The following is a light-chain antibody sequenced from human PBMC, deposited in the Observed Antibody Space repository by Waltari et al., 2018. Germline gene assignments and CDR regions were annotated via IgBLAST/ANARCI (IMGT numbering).Light chain of an antibody. Sequence: QSALTQPASVSGSPGQSITISCSGSSTDLGSSTLVSWYQHPPDKAPKLLIYEGTERPSGISHRFSGSKSGNTASLTISKLQAEDEADYYCFSYADGRSLVFGGGTKLTVL. CDR1: STDLGSSTL. J-gene: IGLJ2*01. CDR2: EGT. CDR3: FSYADGRSLV. V-gene: IGLV2-23*01.